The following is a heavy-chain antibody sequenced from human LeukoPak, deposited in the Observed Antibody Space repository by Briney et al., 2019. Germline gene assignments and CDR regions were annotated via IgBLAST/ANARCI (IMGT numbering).Heavy chain of an antibody. V-gene: IGHV4-59*08. CDR2: IHYSGST. CDR1: GASISSYY. D-gene: IGHD6-19*01. J-gene: IGHJ5*02. CDR3: ARRAGSGWSINWFDP. Sequence: SETLSLTCTVSGASISSYYWGWIRQAPGKGLEWIGKIHYSGSTNYNPSLKSRVTISVDTSKNQFSLKLSSVTAADTAVYYCARRAGSGWSINWFDPWGQGTLITVSS.